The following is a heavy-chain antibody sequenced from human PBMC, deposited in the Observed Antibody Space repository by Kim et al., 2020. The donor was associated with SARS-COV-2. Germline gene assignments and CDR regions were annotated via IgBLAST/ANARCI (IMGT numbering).Heavy chain of an antibody. CDR3: AKDRDASRQVDP. V-gene: IGHV3-23*01. Sequence: YCANSGKGRFTISRDNSKNRLYLQMNSRRAEDTAVYYCAKDRDASRQVDPWGQGTLVTVSS. D-gene: IGHD2-8*01. J-gene: IGHJ5*02.